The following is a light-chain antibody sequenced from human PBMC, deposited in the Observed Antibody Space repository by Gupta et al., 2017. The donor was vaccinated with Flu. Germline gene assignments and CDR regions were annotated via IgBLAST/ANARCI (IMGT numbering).Light chain of an antibody. Sequence: VLTQSPLSLPVPPGEPASIAGRASQSLLHSNGYNELDWYLQKPGQSPQLRIYLGANRASGVPDRVRGRGSGTDCTLKISRVEAEDVGVYYCMQALQTPRTFGQGTKVEIK. CDR3: MQALQTPRT. CDR1: QSLLHSNGYNE. V-gene: IGKV2-28*01. CDR2: LGA. J-gene: IGKJ1*01.